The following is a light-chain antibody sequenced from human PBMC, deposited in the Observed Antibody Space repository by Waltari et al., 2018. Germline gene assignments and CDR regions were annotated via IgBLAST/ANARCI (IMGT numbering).Light chain of an antibody. J-gene: IGKJ1*01. V-gene: IGKV3-11*01. Sequence: EIVLTQSPVTLSLSPGERATLSCRASQSVSTSLAWYHHRPVQAPRLLIYDASTRATGIPARFSGSGSGTDFTLTISSLEPEDFAVYYCQRRSNSPPWTFGQGTTVEVK. CDR2: DAS. CDR3: QRRSNSPPWT. CDR1: QSVSTS.